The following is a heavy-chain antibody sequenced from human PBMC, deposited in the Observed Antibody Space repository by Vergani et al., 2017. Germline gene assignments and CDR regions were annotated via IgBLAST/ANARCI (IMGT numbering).Heavy chain of an antibody. CDR1: GFPFSSYA. CDR2: ISGSGGST. D-gene: IGHD4-23*01. V-gene: IGHV3-23*01. CDR3: AKVGAYGGKVLPYYFDY. Sequence: EVQLLESGGGLVQPGGSLRLSCAASGFPFSSYAMSWVRQAPGKGLEWVSAISGSGGSTYYADSVKGRFTISRDNSKNTLYLQMNSLRAEDTAVYYCAKVGAYGGKVLPYYFDYWGQGTLVTVSS. J-gene: IGHJ4*02.